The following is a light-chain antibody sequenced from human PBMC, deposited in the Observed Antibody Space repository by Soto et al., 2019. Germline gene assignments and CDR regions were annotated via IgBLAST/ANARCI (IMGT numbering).Light chain of an antibody. V-gene: IGKV3-20*01. Sequence: EIVLTQSPGTLSLSPGERATLSCRASQSLSSSQLAWYQQKPGQAPRLLIHDASSRATGISDRFTGSGPGTDFTLTITTLEPEDFAVYYCQQYGSSPRTFGPGTKVDIK. CDR2: DAS. CDR1: QSLSSSQ. J-gene: IGKJ1*01. CDR3: QQYGSSPRT.